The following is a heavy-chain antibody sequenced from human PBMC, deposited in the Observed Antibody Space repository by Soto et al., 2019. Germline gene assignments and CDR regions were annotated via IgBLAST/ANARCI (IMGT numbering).Heavy chain of an antibody. Sequence: PGGSLRLSCAASGLTLSSNAMSWVRQAPGKGLEWVSAISGSGGRTYYADSVKGRFTISRDNSNNTLYVQMTSLRAEDTAVYYCARGLHSLFDYWGQGTLVTVSS. V-gene: IGHV3-23*01. CDR1: GLTLSSNA. CDR2: ISGSGGRT. D-gene: IGHD2-21*01. CDR3: ARGLHSLFDY. J-gene: IGHJ4*02.